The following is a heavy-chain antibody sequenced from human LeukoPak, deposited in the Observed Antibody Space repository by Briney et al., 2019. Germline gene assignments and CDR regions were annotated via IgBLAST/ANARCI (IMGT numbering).Heavy chain of an antibody. Sequence: SETLSLTCAVSGDSISTYFWSWIRQPPGKGLEWIGYIYYSGSTNYNPSLKSRVTISVDTSKNQFSLKLSSVTAADTAVYYCARETMVRFDPWGQGTLVTVSS. CDR1: GDSISTYF. J-gene: IGHJ5*02. CDR3: ARETMVRFDP. CDR2: IYYSGST. D-gene: IGHD3-10*01. V-gene: IGHV4-59*01.